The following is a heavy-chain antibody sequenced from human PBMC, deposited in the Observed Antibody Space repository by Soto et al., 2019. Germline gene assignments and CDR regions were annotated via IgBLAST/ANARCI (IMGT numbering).Heavy chain of an antibody. CDR2: IYYSGST. J-gene: IGHJ6*02. D-gene: IGHD5-18*01. CDR3: AREGWSGTAMVKAPMDV. CDR1: GGSISSGGYY. Sequence: PSETLSLTCTVSGGSISSGGYYWSWIRQHPGKGLEWIGYIYYSGSTYYNPSLKSRVTISVDTSKNQFSLKLSSVTAADTAVYYCAREGWSGTAMVKAPMDVWGQGTTVTVSS. V-gene: IGHV4-31*03.